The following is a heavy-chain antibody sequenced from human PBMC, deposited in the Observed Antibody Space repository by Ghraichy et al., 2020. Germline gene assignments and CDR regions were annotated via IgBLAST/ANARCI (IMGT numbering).Heavy chain of an antibody. CDR1: GFTFNIYT. D-gene: IGHD3-3*01. V-gene: IGHV3-21*01. Sequence: GESLNISCAASGFTFNIYTVNWVRQAPGKGLEWVSSISSGATYIYYADSVKGRFTVSRDNAKNSLYLQMNSLRAEDTAVYYCARMPSSGFWSGYDYFDYWGRGTLVTVSS. J-gene: IGHJ4*02. CDR3: ARMPSSGFWSGYDYFDY. CDR2: ISSGATYI.